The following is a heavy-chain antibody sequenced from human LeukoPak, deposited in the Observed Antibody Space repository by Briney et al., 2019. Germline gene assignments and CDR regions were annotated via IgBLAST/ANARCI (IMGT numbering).Heavy chain of an antibody. Sequence: SETLSLTCTVSGGSISSGSYYWSWIRQPAGKGLEWIGRIYTSGSTNYNPSLKSRVTISVDTSKNQFSLKLSSVTAADTAVYYCARVPTRHCSSTSCSSDYWGQGTLVTVSS. CDR3: ARVPTRHCSSTSCSSDY. D-gene: IGHD2-2*01. CDR1: GGSISSGSYY. CDR2: IYTSGST. J-gene: IGHJ4*02. V-gene: IGHV4-61*02.